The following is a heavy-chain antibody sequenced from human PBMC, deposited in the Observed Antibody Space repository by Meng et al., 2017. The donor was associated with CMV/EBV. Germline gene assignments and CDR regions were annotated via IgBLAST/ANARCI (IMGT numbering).Heavy chain of an antibody. V-gene: IGHV3-15*01. J-gene: IGHJ4*02. Sequence: GGSLRLSCAASGFTFSNAWMSWVRQAPGKGLEWVGRIKSKTDGGTTDYAAPVKGRFTSSRDESKNTLYLQMNSLRAEDTAVYYCARDMVVPATASYYFDYWGQGTLVTVSS. CDR3: ARDMVVPATASYYFDY. CDR1: GFTFSNAW. CDR2: IKSKTDGGTT. D-gene: IGHD2-2*01.